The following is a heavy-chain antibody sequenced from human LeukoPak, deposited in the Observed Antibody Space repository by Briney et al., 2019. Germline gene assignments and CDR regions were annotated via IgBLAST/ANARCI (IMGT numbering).Heavy chain of an antibody. CDR2: INYSGST. D-gene: IGHD2-2*01. J-gene: IGHJ4*02. CDR1: GGSISSYY. Sequence: SETLSLTCTVSGGSISSYYWSWIRQPPGKGLEWIGYINYSGSTNYNPSLKSRVTISVDTSKNQFSLKLSSVTAADTAVYYCAVGGWPRYAYWGQGTLVTVSS. V-gene: IGHV4-59*01. CDR3: AVGGWPRYAY.